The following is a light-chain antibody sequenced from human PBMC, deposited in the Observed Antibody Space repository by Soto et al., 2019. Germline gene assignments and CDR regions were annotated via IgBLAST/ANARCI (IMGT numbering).Light chain of an antibody. CDR3: QQYNSYPS. CDR2: DAS. J-gene: IGKJ1*01. CDR1: QSISSW. V-gene: IGKV1-5*01. Sequence: IQMTQSPSTLSASVGDRVTITCRASQSISSWLAWYQQKPGKAPKLLIYDASSLESGVPSRFSGSGSGTEFTLTISSLQPDDFATYYCQQYNSYPSFGQGTMVDIK.